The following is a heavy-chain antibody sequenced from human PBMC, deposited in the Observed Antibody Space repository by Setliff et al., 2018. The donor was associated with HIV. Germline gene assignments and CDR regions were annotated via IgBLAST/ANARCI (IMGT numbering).Heavy chain of an antibody. J-gene: IGHJ6*03. CDR2: IYYSGST. D-gene: IGHD5-18*01. Sequence: SETLSLTCTVSGGSISSGGYYWSWIRQHPGKGLEWIGYIYYSGSTYYNPSLKSRVTISVDTSKDQFSLKLSSVTAADTAVYYCARGSRGYSYAYYYYYMDVWGKGTTVTVSS. CDR3: ARGSRGYSYAYYYYYMDV. CDR1: GGSISSGGYY. V-gene: IGHV4-31*03.